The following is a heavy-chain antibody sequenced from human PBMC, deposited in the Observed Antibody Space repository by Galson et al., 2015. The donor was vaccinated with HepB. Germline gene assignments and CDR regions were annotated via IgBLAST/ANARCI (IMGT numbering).Heavy chain of an antibody. V-gene: IGHV3-9*01. J-gene: IGHJ4*02. Sequence: SLRLSGEASGVSFDDYAMHWVRQAPGKGLEWGAGISWNAGSIGHADSVKGRFTISRDNAKTSLYLQMNRLRPEDTALYYCAKDIYGGSLGGLDYWGQGTLVTVSS. CDR1: GVSFDDYA. CDR3: AKDIYGGSLGGLDY. CDR2: ISWNAGSI. D-gene: IGHD4-23*01.